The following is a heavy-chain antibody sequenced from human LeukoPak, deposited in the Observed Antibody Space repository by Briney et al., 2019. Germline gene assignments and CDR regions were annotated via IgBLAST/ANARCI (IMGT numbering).Heavy chain of an antibody. CDR1: GGTFSSYA. D-gene: IGHD3-22*01. J-gene: IGHJ4*02. CDR2: IIPILGIA. CDR3: ARVIDSSGYYYFDY. Sequence: SVKVSCKASGGTFSSYAISWVRQAPGQGLEWMGRIIPILGIANYAQKFQGRVTITADKSTSTAYMELSSLRSEDTAVYYCARVIDSSGYYYFDYWGQGTLVTVSS. V-gene: IGHV1-69*04.